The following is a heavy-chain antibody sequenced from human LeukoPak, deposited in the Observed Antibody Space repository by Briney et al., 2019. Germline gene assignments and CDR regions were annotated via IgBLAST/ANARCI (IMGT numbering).Heavy chain of an antibody. Sequence: SVKVSCKASGGTFNNYAISWVRQAPGQGLEWMGGIIPIFGTSNYAQKFQGRVTITADESTSTAYMELSSLRSADTAVYYCAREEGITIFGVTHGYFDYWGQGTLVTVSS. J-gene: IGHJ4*02. V-gene: IGHV1-69*13. CDR3: AREEGITIFGVTHGYFDY. D-gene: IGHD3-3*01. CDR1: GGTFNNYA. CDR2: IIPIFGTS.